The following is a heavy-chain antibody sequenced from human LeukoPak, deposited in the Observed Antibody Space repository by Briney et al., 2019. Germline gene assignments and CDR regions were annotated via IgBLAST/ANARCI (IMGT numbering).Heavy chain of an antibody. CDR1: GFTFSSYG. V-gene: IGHV3-33*01. D-gene: IGHD5-18*01. J-gene: IGHJ4*02. CDR2: TWFDGGNK. CDR3: ARDRGYNYGRPFDY. Sequence: PGGSLRLSCAASGFTFSSYGMQWVRQAPGKGLEWVALTWFDGGNKYYGDSVKDRFTISRDNSKNMLYLHMNSLRVEDTAVYYCARDRGYNYGRPFDYWGQGTLVAVYS.